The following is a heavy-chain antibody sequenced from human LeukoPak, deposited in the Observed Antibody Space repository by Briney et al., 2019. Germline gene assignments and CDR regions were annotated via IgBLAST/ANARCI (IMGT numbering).Heavy chain of an antibody. D-gene: IGHD2-21*02. V-gene: IGHV1-46*01. CDR2: INPSGGTT. Sequence: GASVKVPCKASGYTFTSHYIHWVRQAPGQGLEWMGIINPSGGTTSYAQKFQGRVIMTRDMSTSTVYMDLSSLRSDDTAVYYCARDFCGDCDSGGWYHFDYWGQGTLVTVSS. CDR1: GYTFTSHY. J-gene: IGHJ4*02. CDR3: ARDFCGDCDSGGWYHFDY.